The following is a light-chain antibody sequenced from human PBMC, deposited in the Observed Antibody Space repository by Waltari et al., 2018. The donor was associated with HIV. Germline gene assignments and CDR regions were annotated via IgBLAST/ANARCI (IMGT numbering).Light chain of an antibody. CDR2: EVS. V-gene: IGLV2-23*02. CDR3: CSYAGSSTFNWV. J-gene: IGLJ3*02. CDR1: SSDVGSYNL. Sequence: QSALTQPASVSGSPGQSVTISCTGTSSDVGSYNLVSWYQQHPGKAPNLMIYEVSKRPSGVSNRFSGSRFGNTASLTISGPQAEDEADYYCCSYAGSSTFNWVFGGGTKLTVL.